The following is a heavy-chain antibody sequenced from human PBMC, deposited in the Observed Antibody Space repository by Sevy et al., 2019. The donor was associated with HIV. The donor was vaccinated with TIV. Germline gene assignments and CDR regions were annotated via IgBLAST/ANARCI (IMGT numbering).Heavy chain of an antibody. D-gene: IGHD3-22*01. CDR1: GFTFSSYW. V-gene: IGHV3-7*01. CDR2: IKQDGSEK. CDR3: AREGDYGSSGYYPFDY. Sequence: GGSLRLSCAASGFTFSSYWMSWVRQAPGKGLEWVANIKQDGSEKYYVDSVKGRFTISRDNAKNSLYLQMNSLRAEDTAVNYCAREGDYGSSGYYPFDYWGQGTLVTVSS. J-gene: IGHJ4*02.